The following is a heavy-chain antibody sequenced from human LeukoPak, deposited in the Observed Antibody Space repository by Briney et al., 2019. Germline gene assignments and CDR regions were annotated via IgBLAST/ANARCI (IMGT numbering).Heavy chain of an antibody. CDR3: ASGITFGGVIVPGV. CDR2: IYFSGST. J-gene: IGHJ4*02. Sequence: SETLSLTCTVSGGSISSYYWSWIRQPPGQGLEWIRYIYFSGSTNYNPSLKSRVTISVDTSKKQFSVKLSSVTAADTAVYYCASGITFGGVIVPGVWGQGTLVTVSS. V-gene: IGHV4-59*01. CDR1: GGSISSYY. D-gene: IGHD3-16*02.